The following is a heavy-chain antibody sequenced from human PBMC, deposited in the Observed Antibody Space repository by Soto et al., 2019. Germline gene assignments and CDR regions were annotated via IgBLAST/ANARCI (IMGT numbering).Heavy chain of an antibody. Sequence: GGSLRLSCAASGFTFSSYSMNWVRQAPGKGLEWVSSISSSSSYIYYADSAKGRFTISRDNAKNSLYLQMNSLRAEDTAVYYCARDHIVVVPAAIGYYGMDVWGQGTTVTVSS. V-gene: IGHV3-21*01. CDR3: ARDHIVVVPAAIGYYGMDV. J-gene: IGHJ6*02. CDR1: GFTFSSYS. D-gene: IGHD2-2*02. CDR2: ISSSSSYI.